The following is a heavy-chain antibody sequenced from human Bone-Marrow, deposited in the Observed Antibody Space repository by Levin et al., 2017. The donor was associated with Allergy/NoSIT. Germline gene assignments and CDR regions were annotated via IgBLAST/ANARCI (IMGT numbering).Heavy chain of an antibody. D-gene: IGHD5-24*01. CDR2: ISYDGSNK. CDR1: GFTFSSYA. Sequence: GGSLRLSCAASGFTFSSYAMNWVRQAPGKGLEWVAVISYDGSNKNYADSVKGRFTISRDNSKNTLYLQMNSLRVEDTAVYYCARDDGYNYNYFDYWGQGTLVTVSS. V-gene: IGHV3-30*04. CDR3: ARDDGYNYNYFDY. J-gene: IGHJ4*02.